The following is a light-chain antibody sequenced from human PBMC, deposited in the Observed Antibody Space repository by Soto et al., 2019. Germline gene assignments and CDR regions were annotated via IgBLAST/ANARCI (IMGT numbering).Light chain of an antibody. J-gene: IGLJ1*01. V-gene: IGLV1-47*02. CDR1: DSNIGSNS. CDR3: AAWDASLSASA. Sequence: HSVVTQPPSAAGTAAQVLTVSCSGGDSNIGSNSVYWYQHLPRMAPKLLIYYNNQRPSGVPDRFSGSRYGTSASLAIVGLRSDDEAVYYCAAWDASLSASAFGNGTKVTVL. CDR2: YNN.